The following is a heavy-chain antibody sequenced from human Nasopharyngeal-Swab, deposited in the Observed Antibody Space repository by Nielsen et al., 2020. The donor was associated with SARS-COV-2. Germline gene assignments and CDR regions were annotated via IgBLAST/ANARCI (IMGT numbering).Heavy chain of an antibody. Sequence: GESLTISCAASGFTFSSYGVHWVRQAPGKGLEWVAFIRYDGSGKYYADSVKGRFTISRDISKNTLFLQMKSLRAEDTAIYYCARASWRGDFDAFDIWGQGTMVTVSS. J-gene: IGHJ3*02. V-gene: IGHV3-30*02. CDR1: GFTFSSYG. CDR3: ARASWRGDFDAFDI. CDR2: IRYDGSGK. D-gene: IGHD3-16*01.